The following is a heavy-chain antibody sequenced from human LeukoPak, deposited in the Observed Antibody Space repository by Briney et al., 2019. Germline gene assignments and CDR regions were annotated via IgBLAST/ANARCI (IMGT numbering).Heavy chain of an antibody. D-gene: IGHD2-2*01. J-gene: IGHJ3*02. CDR3: TRDPAANIIVGLHDALDT. Sequence: ASVKVSCKASGGTFSRCAISWVRQAPGQGLDWMGRFIPIFGTANYAQKFQGRVTITTDESTSTAYMELSSLSSEDTALYYCTRDPAANIIVGLHDALDTWGKGTMVTVSS. CDR2: FIPIFGTA. CDR1: GGTFSRCA. V-gene: IGHV1-69*05.